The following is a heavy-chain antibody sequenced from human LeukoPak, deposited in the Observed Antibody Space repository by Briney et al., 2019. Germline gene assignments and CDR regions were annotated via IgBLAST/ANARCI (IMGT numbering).Heavy chain of an antibody. V-gene: IGHV1-8*01. J-gene: IGHJ6*03. CDR3: ARTHYDILTGYPQSRYYYYYMDV. Sequence: PVASVEVSCKASGYTFTSYDINWVRQATGQGLEWMGWMNPNSGNTGYAQKFQGRVTMTRNTSISTAYMELSSLRSEDTAVYSCARTHYDILTGYPQSRYYYYYMDVWGKGTTVTVSS. D-gene: IGHD3-9*01. CDR2: MNPNSGNT. CDR1: GYTFTSYD.